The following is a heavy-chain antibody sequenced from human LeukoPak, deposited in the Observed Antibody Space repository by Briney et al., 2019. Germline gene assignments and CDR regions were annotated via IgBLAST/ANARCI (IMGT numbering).Heavy chain of an antibody. CDR1: GGSISSYY. V-gene: IGHV4-59*01. J-gene: IGHJ4*02. CDR2: IYYSGST. Sequence: SETLSLTCTVSGGSISSYYWSWIRQPPGKGLEWIGYIYYSGSTNYNPSLKSRVTISVDTSKSQFSLKLSSVTAADTAVYYCARNMVRGVIISPYFDYWGQGTLVTVSS. CDR3: ARNMVRGVIISPYFDY. D-gene: IGHD3-10*01.